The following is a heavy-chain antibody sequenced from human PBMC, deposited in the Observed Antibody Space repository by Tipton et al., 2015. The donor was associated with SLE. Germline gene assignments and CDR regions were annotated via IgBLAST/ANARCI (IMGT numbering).Heavy chain of an antibody. Sequence: SLRLSCAASGFTFSSYEMNWVRQAPGKGLEWVSYISSSGSTIYYADSVKGRFTISRDNAKNSLYLQMNSLRAEDTAVYYCASYTIFGVVIPYDALDIWGQGTMVTVSS. J-gene: IGHJ3*02. CDR3: ASYTIFGVVIPYDALDI. D-gene: IGHD3-3*01. CDR1: GFTFSSYE. CDR2: ISSSGSTI. V-gene: IGHV3-48*03.